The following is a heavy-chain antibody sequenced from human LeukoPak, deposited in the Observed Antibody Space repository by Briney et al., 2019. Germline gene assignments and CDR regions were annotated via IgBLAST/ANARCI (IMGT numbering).Heavy chain of an antibody. CDR3: ARLGPNWFDP. V-gene: IGHV4-34*01. D-gene: IGHD3-10*01. J-gene: IGHJ5*02. Sequence: SETLSLTCAVYGGSFSGYYWSWIRQPPGKGLEWIGEINHSGSTNYNPSLKSRVTISLDTSKNQFSLKLTSVTAADTAVYYCARLGPNWFDPWGQGTLVTVSS. CDR1: GGSFSGYY. CDR2: INHSGST.